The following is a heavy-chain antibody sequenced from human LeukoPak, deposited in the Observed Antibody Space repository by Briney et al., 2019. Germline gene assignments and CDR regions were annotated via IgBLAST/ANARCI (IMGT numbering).Heavy chain of an antibody. J-gene: IGHJ1*01. V-gene: IGHV4-59*12. CDR3: ARGFITMVRGATYFQH. Sequence: SETLSLTCTVSGGSISSYYWSWIRQPPGKGLEWIGYIYYSGSTNYNPSLKSRVTMSVDTSKNQFSLKLSSVTAADTAVYYCARGFITMVRGATYFQHWGQGTLVTVSS. CDR2: IYYSGST. D-gene: IGHD3-10*01. CDR1: GGSISSYY.